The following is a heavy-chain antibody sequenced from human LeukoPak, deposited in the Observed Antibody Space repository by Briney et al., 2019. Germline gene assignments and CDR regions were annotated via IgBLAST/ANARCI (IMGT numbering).Heavy chain of an antibody. CDR2: ISSTSSYI. CDR1: EFTFSSYS. CDR3: AGGSSTTSYYFDY. V-gene: IGHV3-21*01. J-gene: IGHJ4*02. Sequence: GGSLRLSCAASEFTFSSYSMNWVRQAPGKGLEWVSSISSTSSYIYYADSVKGRFTISRDNAKNSLFLQMNSLRAEDTAVYYCAGGSSTTSYYFDYWGQGTLVTVSS. D-gene: IGHD6-13*01.